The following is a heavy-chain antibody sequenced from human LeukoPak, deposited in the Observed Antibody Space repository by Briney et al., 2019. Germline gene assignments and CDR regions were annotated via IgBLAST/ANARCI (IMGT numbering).Heavy chain of an antibody. J-gene: IGHJ6*03. V-gene: IGHV4-59*01. CDR1: GASISSYY. CDR3: ARGGDYYDSSGYLLRYYYYYMDV. Sequence: PSETLSLTCTVSGASISSYYWSWIRQSPGKGLEWIGYLYYSGNTNYNPSLKSRVTISVDTSKNQFSLKLSSVTAADTAAYYCARGGDYYDSSGYLLRYYYYYMDVWGRGTTVTVSS. D-gene: IGHD3-22*01. CDR2: LYYSGNT.